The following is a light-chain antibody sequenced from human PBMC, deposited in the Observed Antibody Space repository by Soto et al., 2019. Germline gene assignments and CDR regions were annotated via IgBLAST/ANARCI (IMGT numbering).Light chain of an antibody. CDR2: DVT. CDR1: SSDVGAYNY. Sequence: QSALTQPASVSGSPGQSITISCTGTSSDVGAYNYVSWYQQHPGKAPKLMIYDVTNRPSGVSDRFSGSKSGNTASLTISGLQAEDEGDYYCSSYTRSDTPRVVFGGGTKVTVL. J-gene: IGLJ2*01. V-gene: IGLV2-14*01. CDR3: SSYTRSDTPRVV.